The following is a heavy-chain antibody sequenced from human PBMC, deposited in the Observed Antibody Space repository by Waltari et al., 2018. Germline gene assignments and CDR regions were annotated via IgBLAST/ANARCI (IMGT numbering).Heavy chain of an antibody. CDR2: IIPIFGTA. D-gene: IGHD3-22*01. J-gene: IGHJ5*02. CDR1: GGTVSSYA. V-gene: IGHV1-69*01. CDR3: ARDYDSSGYTRNWFDP. Sequence: QVQLVQSGAEVKKPGSSVKVSCKASGGTVSSYAISGVRKAPGQGLEWMGGIIPIFGTANYAQKFQGRVTITADESTSTAYMELSSLRSEDTAVYYCARDYDSSGYTRNWFDPWGQGTLVTVSS.